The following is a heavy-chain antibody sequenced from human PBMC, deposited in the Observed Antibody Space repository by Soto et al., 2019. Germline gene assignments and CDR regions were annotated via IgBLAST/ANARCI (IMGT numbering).Heavy chain of an antibody. Sequence: QVQLVESGGGVVQPGRSLRLSCAASGFTFSSYGMHWVRQAPGKGLEWVAVISYDGSNKYYADSVKGRFTISRDNSKNTLYLQMNSLRAEDTAVYYCAKEPKTYDSSGYFRSCGQGTLVTVSS. V-gene: IGHV3-30*18. CDR3: AKEPKTYDSSGYFRS. J-gene: IGHJ5*02. CDR1: GFTFSSYG. CDR2: ISYDGSNK. D-gene: IGHD3-22*01.